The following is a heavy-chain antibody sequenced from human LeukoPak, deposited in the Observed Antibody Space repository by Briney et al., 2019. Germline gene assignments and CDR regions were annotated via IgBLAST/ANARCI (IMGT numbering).Heavy chain of an antibody. CDR1: GGSIGSGGYY. Sequence: SQTLSLTCTVSGGSIGSGGYYWSWIRQHPGKGLEWIGYIYYSGSTYYNPSLKSRVTISVDTSKNQFSLKLSSVTAADTAVYYCARGVAAAGTIDYWGQGTLVTVSS. CDR2: IYYSGST. CDR3: ARGVAAAGTIDY. J-gene: IGHJ4*02. D-gene: IGHD6-13*01. V-gene: IGHV4-31*03.